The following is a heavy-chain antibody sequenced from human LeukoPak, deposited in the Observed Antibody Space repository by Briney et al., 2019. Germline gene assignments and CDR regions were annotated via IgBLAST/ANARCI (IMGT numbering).Heavy chain of an antibody. V-gene: IGHV1-18*01. CDR1: GYTFTSYG. CDR2: ISTYNGNA. D-gene: IGHD1-26*01. CDR3: ASRSGTYPYYIDY. Sequence: ASVKVSCKTSGYTFTSYGITWVRQAPGHGHEWMGWISTYNGNANYAKKFQGRVTMTTDTSTSTAFMELRSLTSDDTAVYYCASRSGTYPYYIDYWGQGTLVTVSS. J-gene: IGHJ4*02.